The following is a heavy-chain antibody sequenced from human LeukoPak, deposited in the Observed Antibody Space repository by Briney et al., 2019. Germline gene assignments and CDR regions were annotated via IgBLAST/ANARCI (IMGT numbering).Heavy chain of an antibody. V-gene: IGHV1-69*13. CDR3: ARDLDYYGSGSVFGY. J-gene: IGHJ4*02. Sequence: ASVKVSCKASGGTFSSYAISWVRQAPGQGLEWMGRIIPTFGTANSAQKFQGRVTITADESTSTAYMELSSLRSEDTAVYYCARDLDYYGSGSVFGYWGQGTLVTVSS. CDR2: IIPTFGTA. CDR1: GGTFSSYA. D-gene: IGHD3-10*01.